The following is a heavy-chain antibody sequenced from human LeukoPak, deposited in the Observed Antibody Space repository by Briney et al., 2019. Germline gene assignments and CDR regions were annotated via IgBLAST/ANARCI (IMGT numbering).Heavy chain of an antibody. CDR2: IKQDGSEK. CDR1: GFTFSSYW. V-gene: IGHV3-7*01. J-gene: IGHJ4*02. D-gene: IGHD3-22*01. CDR3: ARDRRYYDSSGYHKGFDY. Sequence: GGSLRLSCAASGFTFSSYWMSWVRQAPGKGLEWVANIKQDGSEKYYVDSVKGRFTISRDNAKNSLYLQMNSLRAEDTAVYYCARDRRYYDSSGYHKGFDYWGQGTLVTVSS.